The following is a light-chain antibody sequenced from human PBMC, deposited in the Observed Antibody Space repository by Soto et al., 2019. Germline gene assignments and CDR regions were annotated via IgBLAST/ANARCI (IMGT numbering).Light chain of an antibody. V-gene: IGKV1-39*01. Sequence: DIRMTQSPSSLSASVGDSVTISCRPRQRISSYLHWYQQKPGKATNLLIYAASNLQSRVPSRFSGSGSGTDFTLTISSLQPEYVATYYWQQTVDTPRTFGHGTKLEI. CDR3: QQTVDTPRT. CDR2: AAS. J-gene: IGKJ2*01. CDR1: QRISSY.